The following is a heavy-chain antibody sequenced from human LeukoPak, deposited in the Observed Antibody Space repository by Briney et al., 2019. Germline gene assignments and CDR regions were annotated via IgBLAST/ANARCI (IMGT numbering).Heavy chain of an antibody. CDR3: ARISGRSGSYRFDY. D-gene: IGHD3-10*01. CDR1: GFTFSSYS. V-gene: IGHV3-21*01. J-gene: IGHJ4*02. CDR2: ISSSSSYI. Sequence: GGSLRLYCAASGFTFSSYSMNWVRQAPGKGLEWVSSISSSSSYIYYADSVKGRFTISRDNAKNSLYLQMNSLRAEDTAVYYCARISGRSGSYRFDYWGQGTLVTVSS.